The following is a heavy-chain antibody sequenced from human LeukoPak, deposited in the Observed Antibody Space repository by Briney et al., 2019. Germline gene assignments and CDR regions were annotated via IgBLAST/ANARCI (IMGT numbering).Heavy chain of an antibody. D-gene: IGHD6-6*01. CDR3: ARGPQGHSTSSLWYFDY. Sequence: NPSETLSLTCTVSGGSISSYYWSWIRQPAGKGLEWIGRIYTSGSTNYNPSLKSRVTMSVDTSKNQFFLKLNSVTAADTAMYYCARGPQGHSTSSLWYFDYWGQGTLVTVSS. V-gene: IGHV4-4*07. CDR1: GGSISSYY. CDR2: IYTSGST. J-gene: IGHJ4*02.